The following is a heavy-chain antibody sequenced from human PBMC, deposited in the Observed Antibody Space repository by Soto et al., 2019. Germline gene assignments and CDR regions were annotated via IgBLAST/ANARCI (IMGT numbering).Heavy chain of an antibody. CDR1: GYTFSGCG. D-gene: IGHD2-15*01. Sequence: QVQLVQSGAEVKKPGASVQVSCKTPGYTFSGCGISWVRQPPGQGLEWMGWISAYNGITNYAQKFQGRVTMTADTSTSTAYMELRSLRSDDTAVYYCARGLAATDEWGQGTLVTVSS. CDR3: ARGLAATDE. J-gene: IGHJ4*02. V-gene: IGHV1-18*04. CDR2: ISAYNGIT.